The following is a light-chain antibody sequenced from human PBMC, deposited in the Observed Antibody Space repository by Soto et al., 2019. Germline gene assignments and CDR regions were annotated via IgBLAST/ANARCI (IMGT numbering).Light chain of an antibody. CDR1: QSVNGNY. CDR2: GAS. Sequence: EIVLTQSPGTLSLSPGERATLSCRASQSVNGNYLTWYQQKPGQAPRLLIYGASTRATGTPDRFSGSGSGTDFTITISRLEPEDFAVYYCQQYGSSFRYTFGQGTKLEIK. V-gene: IGKV3-20*01. J-gene: IGKJ2*01. CDR3: QQYGSSFRYT.